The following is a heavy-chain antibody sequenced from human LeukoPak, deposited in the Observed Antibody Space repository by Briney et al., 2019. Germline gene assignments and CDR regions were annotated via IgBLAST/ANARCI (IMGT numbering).Heavy chain of an antibody. Sequence: SVKVSCKASGGTFSSYAISWVRQAPGQGLEWMGGIIPIFGTANYAQKFQGRVTITADESTSTAYMELSNLRSEDTAVYYCGRTGSPSYYYYYGMDVWGQGTTVTVSS. D-gene: IGHD6-6*01. CDR3: GRTGSPSYYYYYGMDV. CDR1: GGTFSSYA. J-gene: IGHJ6*02. CDR2: IIPIFGTA. V-gene: IGHV1-69*13.